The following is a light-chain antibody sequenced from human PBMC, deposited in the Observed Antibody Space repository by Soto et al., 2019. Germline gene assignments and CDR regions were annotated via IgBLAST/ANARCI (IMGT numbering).Light chain of an antibody. CDR2: AAS. V-gene: IGKV1-39*01. CDR3: QQTFTTPHT. J-gene: IGKJ2*01. Sequence: DIQMTQSPSSLSASVGDSVTITCRASQSISSSLNWYQQKPGKAPRLLIYAASTLQSEVPSGFSGSGSGTDFALTISSLQPENFATYYCQQTFTTPHTFGQGTKVDIK. CDR1: QSISSS.